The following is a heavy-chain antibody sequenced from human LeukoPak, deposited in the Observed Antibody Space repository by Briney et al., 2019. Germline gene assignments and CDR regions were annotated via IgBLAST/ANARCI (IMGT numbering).Heavy chain of an antibody. CDR1: GYTLTELS. CDR3: ARDSSPFDGGIDYFDY. Sequence: ASVKVSCKVSGYTLTELSMHWVRQAPGKGLEWMGGFDPEDGETIYAQEFQGRVTMTEDTSTDTAYMELRSLRSDDTAVYYCARDSSPFDGGIDYFDYWGQGTLVTVSS. D-gene: IGHD2-15*01. J-gene: IGHJ4*02. CDR2: FDPEDGET. V-gene: IGHV1-24*01.